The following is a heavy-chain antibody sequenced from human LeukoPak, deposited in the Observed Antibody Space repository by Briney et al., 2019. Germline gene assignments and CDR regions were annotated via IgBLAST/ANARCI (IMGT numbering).Heavy chain of an antibody. D-gene: IGHD6-13*01. CDR3: ARVAAAGTAFDY. J-gene: IGHJ4*02. CDR1: GFTLSSYW. V-gene: IGHV3-7*01. CDR2: IKQDGTEK. Sequence: GGSLRLSCAASGFTLSSYWMSWVRQAPGKGLEWVANIKQDGTEKYYVDSVKGRFTISRDNAKNSLYLQMNSLRAEDTAVYYCARVAAAGTAFDYWGQGTLVTVSS.